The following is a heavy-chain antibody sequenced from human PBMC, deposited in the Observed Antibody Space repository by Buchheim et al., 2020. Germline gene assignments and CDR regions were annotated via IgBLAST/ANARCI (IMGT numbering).Heavy chain of an antibody. D-gene: IGHD3-22*01. V-gene: IGHV3-33*01. CDR3: ARDFYYDSSVHPRIY. J-gene: IGHJ4*02. CDR1: GFTFSTYG. CDR2: IWYDGSYK. Sequence: QVQLVESGGGVVQPGRSLRLSCAASGFTFSTYGMHWVRQAPGKGLEWVSVIWYDGSYKYFADSVKGRFTISRDNSKNTLYLQMNSLRAEDTAVYYCARDFYYDSSVHPRIYWGQGTL.